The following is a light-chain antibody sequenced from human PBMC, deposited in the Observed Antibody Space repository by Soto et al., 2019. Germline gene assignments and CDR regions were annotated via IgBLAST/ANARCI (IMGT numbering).Light chain of an antibody. CDR1: QGFTYY. Sequence: EVMMKKSPVTLSLSLGERATLSCRASQGFTYYFAWYQRKPGQAPRVLIYXASCRXTGGPDRCSGSGSGTDLTLTISRIEPEDFAVYYCQHCHPYGDSPPLTFGGGTKVDIK. J-gene: IGKJ4*01. CDR2: XAS. V-gene: IGKV3D-11*01. CDR3: QHCHPYGDSPPLT.